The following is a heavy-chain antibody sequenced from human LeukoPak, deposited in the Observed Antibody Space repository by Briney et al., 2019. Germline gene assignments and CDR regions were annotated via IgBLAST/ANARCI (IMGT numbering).Heavy chain of an antibody. CDR3: ARDITIFGVVQSPRGNMDV. J-gene: IGHJ6*03. V-gene: IGHV4-34*01. D-gene: IGHD3-3*01. Sequence: SETLPLTCTVYGGSFSGYYWSWIRQPPVKGLEWIGEINHSGSTNYNPSLKSRVTISVDTSKNQFSLKLSSVTAADTAVYYCARDITIFGVVQSPRGNMDVWGKGTTVTVSS. CDR2: INHSGST. CDR1: GGSFSGYY.